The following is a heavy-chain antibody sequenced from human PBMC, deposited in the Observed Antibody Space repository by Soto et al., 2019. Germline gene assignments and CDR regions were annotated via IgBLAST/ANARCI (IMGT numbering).Heavy chain of an antibody. CDR3: ARTPGGYDILTGYYYYYGMDV. J-gene: IGHJ6*02. CDR2: IDWDGDK. Sequence: SGPTLVNPTQTLTLTCTFSGFSLSTSGMCVSWIRQPPGKALEWLARIDWDGDKYYSTSLKTRLTISKDTSKNQVVLTMTNMDPVDTATYYCARTPGGYDILTGYYYYYGMDVWGQGTTVTVSS. CDR1: GFSLSTSGMC. D-gene: IGHD3-9*01. V-gene: IGHV2-70*11.